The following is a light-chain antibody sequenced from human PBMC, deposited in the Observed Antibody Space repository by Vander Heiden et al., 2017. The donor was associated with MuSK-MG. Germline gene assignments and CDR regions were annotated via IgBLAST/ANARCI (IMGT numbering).Light chain of an antibody. CDR1: SSNIGAGYD. J-gene: IGLJ1*01. CDR3: QSYDSSLIGYV. Sequence: QSVLTPPPSVSGAPGQRVTISCTGSSSNIGAGYDVHWYQQLPGTAPKLLIYGNNNRPSGVPDRFSGSKSGTSASLDITGLQAEDEADYYCQSYDSSLIGYVFGTGTKVTVL. V-gene: IGLV1-40*01. CDR2: GNN.